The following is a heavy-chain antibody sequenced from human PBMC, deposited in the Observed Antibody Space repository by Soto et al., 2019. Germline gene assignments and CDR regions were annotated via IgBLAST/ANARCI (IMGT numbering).Heavy chain of an antibody. Sequence: PGGSLRLSCAASGFTVSSNYMSWVRQAPGKGLEWVSVIYSGGSTYYADSVKGWFTISRDNSKNTLYLQMNSLRAEDTAVYYCAKLSAAGRGYFDYWGQGTLVTVSS. CDR2: IYSGGST. D-gene: IGHD6-13*01. V-gene: IGHV3-53*01. CDR3: AKLSAAGRGYFDY. CDR1: GFTVSSNY. J-gene: IGHJ4*02.